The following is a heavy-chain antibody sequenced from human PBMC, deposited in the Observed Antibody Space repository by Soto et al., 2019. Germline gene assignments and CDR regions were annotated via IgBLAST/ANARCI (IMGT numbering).Heavy chain of an antibody. V-gene: IGHV1-18*04. D-gene: IGHD6-6*01. CDR1: GYTFTSYG. CDR2: ISAYNGNT. Sequence: SEKVSLKASGYTFTSYGISWVRQAPGQGLEWMGWISAYNGNTNYAQKLQGRVTMTTDTSTSTAYMELRSLRSDDTAVYYCARDSYGGSSMNWGQGTLVTVSS. CDR3: ARDSYGGSSMN. J-gene: IGHJ4*02.